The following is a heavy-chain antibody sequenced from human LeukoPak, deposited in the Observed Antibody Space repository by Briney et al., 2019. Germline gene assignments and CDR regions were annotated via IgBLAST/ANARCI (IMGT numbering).Heavy chain of an antibody. V-gene: IGHV3-9*01. J-gene: IGHJ6*02. CDR2: FNWNSGCI. CDR3: AKDSSPLYDVLTSLYGMDV. CDR1: GFNFDDYA. Sequence: GGSLRLSCAASGFNFDDYAMDWVRLVPGKGLEWVTGFNWNSGCIGCAHSVRGRFTISRNNVNMSQSQQMSSLRPEDTAIYFCAKDSSPLYDVLTSLYGMDVWGQGPTVTVPS. D-gene: IGHD3-9*01.